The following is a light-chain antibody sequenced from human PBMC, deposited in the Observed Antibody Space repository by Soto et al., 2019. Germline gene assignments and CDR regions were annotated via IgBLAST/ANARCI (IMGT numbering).Light chain of an antibody. CDR1: SSDVGGYKY. V-gene: IGLV2-14*01. CDR2: DVS. CDR3: NSYTTSSTPVV. Sequence: QSVLTQPASVSGSPGQSITISCTGTSSDVGGYKYVSWYQQYPGKAPKLMIYDVSNRPSGVSNRFSGSKSGNTASLTISGLQAEDEADYYCNSYTTSSTPVVFGGGTKLTVL. J-gene: IGLJ2*01.